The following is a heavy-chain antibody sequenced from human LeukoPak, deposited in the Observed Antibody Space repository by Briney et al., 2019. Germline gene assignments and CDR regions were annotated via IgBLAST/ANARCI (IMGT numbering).Heavy chain of an antibody. CDR2: IYYSGST. CDR1: GGSISSYY. J-gene: IGHJ4*02. CDR3: AASRSYYIPSLFDY. Sequence: SETLSLTCTVSGGSISSYYWSWIRQPPGKGLEWIGYIYYSGSTNYNPSLKSRVTISVDTSKNQFSLKLSSVTAADTAVYYCAASRSYYIPSLFDYWGQGTLVTVSS. D-gene: IGHD1-26*01. V-gene: IGHV4-59*01.